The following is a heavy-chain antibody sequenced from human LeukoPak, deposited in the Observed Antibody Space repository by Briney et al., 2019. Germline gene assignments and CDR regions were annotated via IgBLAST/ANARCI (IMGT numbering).Heavy chain of an antibody. CDR2: IYTSGST. Sequence: PSETLSLTCTVSGYSISSGYYWSWIRQPAGKGLEWIGRIYTSGSTNYNPSLKSRVTMSVDTSKNQFSLKLSSVTAADTAVYYCARSVSGYYSDWAQGTLVTVSS. D-gene: IGHD3-22*01. V-gene: IGHV4-4*07. CDR3: ARSVSGYYSD. J-gene: IGHJ4*02. CDR1: GYSISSGYY.